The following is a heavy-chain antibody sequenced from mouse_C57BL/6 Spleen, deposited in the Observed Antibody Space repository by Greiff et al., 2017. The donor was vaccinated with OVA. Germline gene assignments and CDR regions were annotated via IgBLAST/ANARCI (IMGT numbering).Heavy chain of an antibody. D-gene: IGHD1-1*01. CDR1: GFTFSSYA. V-gene: IGHV5-4*01. CDR3: ARAYYYGSSYWFAY. Sequence: EVHLVESGGGLVKPGGSLKLSCAASGFTFSSYAMSWVRQTPEKRLEWVATISDGGSYTYYPDNVKGRFTISRDNAKNNLYLQMSHLKSEDTAMYYCARAYYYGSSYWFAYWGQGTLVTVSA. J-gene: IGHJ3*01. CDR2: ISDGGSYT.